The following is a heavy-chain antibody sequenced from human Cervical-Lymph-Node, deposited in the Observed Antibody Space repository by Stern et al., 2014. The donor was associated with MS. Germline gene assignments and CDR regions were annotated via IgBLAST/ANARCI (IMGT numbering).Heavy chain of an antibody. Sequence: QVQLQESGSGLVKPSQTLSLTCAVSGGSVSSGGYSWTWIRQPPGKGLEWMGNIYHSGSTYYNPSLKSRVSISIDRSKNLFSLKLTSVTAADTAVYYCASRLSGYFYYFDYWGQGTLVTVSS. J-gene: IGHJ4*02. CDR2: IYHSGST. V-gene: IGHV4-30-2*01. CDR1: GGSVSSGGYS. CDR3: ASRLSGYFYYFDY. D-gene: IGHD3-22*01.